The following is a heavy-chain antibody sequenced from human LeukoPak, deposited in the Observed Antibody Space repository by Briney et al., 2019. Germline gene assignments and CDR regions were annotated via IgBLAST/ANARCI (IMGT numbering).Heavy chain of an antibody. J-gene: IGHJ4*02. CDR2: IKQDGSKK. V-gene: IGHV3-7*04. Sequence: GGSLRLSCAASGFTFSNYAMSWVRQAPGKGLEWVANIKQDGSKKSYVDSVKGRFTISRDNAKNSLYLQMNSLRAEDTAIYYCTRVGYIDEGIDYWGQGTLVTVSS. D-gene: IGHD5-24*01. CDR1: GFTFSNYA. CDR3: TRVGYIDEGIDY.